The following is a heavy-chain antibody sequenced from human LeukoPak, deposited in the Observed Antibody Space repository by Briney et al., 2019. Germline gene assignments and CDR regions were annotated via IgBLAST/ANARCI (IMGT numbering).Heavy chain of an antibody. Sequence: GGSLRLSCAASGFTFSSDGMHWVRQAPGKGLEWVAVISYDGSNKYYADSVKGRFTISRDNSKNTLYLQMNSLRAEDTAVYYCAKDYAVGLDYWGQGTLVTVSS. CDR1: GFTFSSDG. J-gene: IGHJ4*02. D-gene: IGHD1-26*01. CDR3: AKDYAVGLDY. CDR2: ISYDGSNK. V-gene: IGHV3-30*18.